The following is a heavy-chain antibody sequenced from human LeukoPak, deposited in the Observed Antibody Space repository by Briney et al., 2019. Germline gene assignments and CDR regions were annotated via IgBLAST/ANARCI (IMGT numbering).Heavy chain of an antibody. V-gene: IGHV5-51*01. J-gene: IGHJ5*02. Sequence: GESLKISCQGFGYSFTSYWIGWVRQMPGNGMAWMGVIYPGDSRIRYNPSFQGQVTISVDKSISTAYLQWVSLKASDTAMYYCACRDLTSTWSFPWGQGTLVTVSS. CDR3: ACRDLTSTWSFP. CDR2: IYPGDSRI. CDR1: GYSFTSYW. D-gene: IGHD6-13*01.